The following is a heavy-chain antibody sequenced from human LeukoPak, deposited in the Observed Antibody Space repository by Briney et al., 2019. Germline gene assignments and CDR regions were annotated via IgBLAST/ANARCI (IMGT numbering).Heavy chain of an antibody. CDR3: ARDTRLGESYYGMDV. V-gene: IGHV1-69*06. CDR2: IIPIFGTA. J-gene: IGHJ6*04. D-gene: IGHD3-16*01. CDR1: GGTFSSYA. Sequence: GATVKVSCKASGGTFSSYAISWVRQAPGQGLEWMGGIIPIFGTANYAQKFQGRVTITADKSTSTAYVELSSLRSEDTAVYYCARDTRLGESYYGMDVWGKGTTVTVSS.